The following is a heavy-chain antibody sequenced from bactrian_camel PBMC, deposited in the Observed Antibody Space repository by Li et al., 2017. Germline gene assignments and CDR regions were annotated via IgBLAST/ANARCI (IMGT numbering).Heavy chain of an antibody. CDR3: AATRGSCGYALTSGVTDY. Sequence: HVQLVESGGGSVQAGGSLRLSCTASGYAYSYCMGWFRQAPGKEREGVATINGNGSTRYADSVKGRFTISKDNAKNILYLQMNSLKPEDTAMYHCAATRGSCGYALTSGVTDYRGPGTQVTVS. V-gene: IGHV3S26*01. J-gene: IGHJ4*01. D-gene: IGHD2*01. CDR2: INGNGST. CDR1: GYAYSYC.